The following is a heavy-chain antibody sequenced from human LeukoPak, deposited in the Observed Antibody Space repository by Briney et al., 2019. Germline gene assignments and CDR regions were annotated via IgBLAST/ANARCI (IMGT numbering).Heavy chain of an antibody. CDR3: ASILWLYYYGRGGAFDT. J-gene: IGHJ3*02. CDR1: GFTFSDFW. V-gene: IGHV3-7*01. D-gene: IGHD3-10*02. CDR2: IKKDGSEK. Sequence: PGGSLRLSCAASGFTFSDFWMSWVRQAPGKGLEWVANIKKDGSEKYYVDSVEGRFTISRDNAKNSLYLQMSSLRAEDTAVYYCASILWLYYYGRGGAFDTWGQGTMVTVSS.